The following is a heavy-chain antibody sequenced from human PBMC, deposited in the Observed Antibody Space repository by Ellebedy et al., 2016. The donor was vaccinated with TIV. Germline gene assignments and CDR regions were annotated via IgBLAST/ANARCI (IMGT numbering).Heavy chain of an antibody. CDR3: ARGGWSNDY. V-gene: IGHV4-59*01. J-gene: IGHJ4*02. CDR2: IYYTGST. CDR1: GASISTFY. Sequence: SETLSLXXTVSGASISTFYWSWIRQPPGKGLEWIGFIYYTGSTNYNPSLMSRVTMSVDTSKNQFSLNLKSVTAADTAMYFCARGGWSNDYWGQGTLVTVSS. D-gene: IGHD6-19*01.